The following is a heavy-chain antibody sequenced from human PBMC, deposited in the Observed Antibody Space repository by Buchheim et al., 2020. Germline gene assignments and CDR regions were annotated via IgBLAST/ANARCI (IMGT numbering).Heavy chain of an antibody. CDR3: ARWATGNAFDI. V-gene: IGHV4-59*11. CDR1: GGSISSHY. D-gene: IGHD1-1*01. Sequence: QVQLQESGPGLVKSSETLSLTCTVSGGSISSHYWSWTRQSPGKGLEWIAYTYYSGSTNYNPPLKSRVAISVDRSKNQLSLNLSSVTAADTAIYYCARWATGNAFDIWGQGT. J-gene: IGHJ3*02. CDR2: TYYSGST.